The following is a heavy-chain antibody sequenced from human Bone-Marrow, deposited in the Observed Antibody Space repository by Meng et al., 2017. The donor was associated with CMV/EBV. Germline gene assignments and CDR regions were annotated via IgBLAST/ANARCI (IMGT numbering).Heavy chain of an antibody. V-gene: IGHV3-7*01. CDR1: GFTFSSYW. D-gene: IGHD3-3*01. Sequence: GGSLRLSCAASGFTFSSYWMSWVRQAPGKGLEWVANIKQDGSEKYYVDSVKGRFTISRDNSKNTLYLQMNSLRAEDTAVYYCAKRGIFGVYIMDVWGGGTTVTVSS. CDR3: AKRGIFGVYIMDV. J-gene: IGHJ6*04. CDR2: IKQDGSEK.